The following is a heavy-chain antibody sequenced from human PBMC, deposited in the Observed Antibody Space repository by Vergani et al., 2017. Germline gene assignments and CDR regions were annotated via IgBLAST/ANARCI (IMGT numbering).Heavy chain of an antibody. V-gene: IGHV4-34*01. J-gene: IGHJ6*03. Sequence: QVQLQQWGGGLLKPSETLSLTCVVNGGSFTSYHWTWIRQSPGERLEWVGDIDHTGRPDYNPTLKSRLTMSVDKSRNQFSLTLNSVTATDTPIYFCARVNTETSGHLFYYYYMDVWVQGTAVTVS. CDR2: IDHTGRP. CDR1: GGSFTSYH. CDR3: ARVNTETSGHLFYYYYMDV. D-gene: IGHD4-11*01.